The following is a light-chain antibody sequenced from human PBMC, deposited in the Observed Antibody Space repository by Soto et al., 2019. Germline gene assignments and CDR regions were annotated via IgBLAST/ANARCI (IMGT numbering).Light chain of an antibody. CDR3: QVWHSSSDHPV. CDR1: NIGSKS. J-gene: IGLJ2*01. V-gene: IGLV3-21*02. Sequence: SYELTQPPSVSVAPGQTARITCGGNNIGSKSVHWYQQKPGQAPVVVVYDDSDRPSGIPERFAGSNSGNTATLTISRVEAGDEAEYYCQVWHSSSDHPVFGGGTQLTVL. CDR2: DDS.